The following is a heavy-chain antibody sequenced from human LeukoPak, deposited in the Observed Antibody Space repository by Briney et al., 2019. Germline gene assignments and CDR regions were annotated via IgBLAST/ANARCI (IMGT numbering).Heavy chain of an antibody. CDR2: INGNGDTA. CDR3: AKARWEPNFDY. Sequence: GGSLRLSCAASGFTFDDYAMHWVRQGPGKSLEWVSLINGNGDTAYYGDSVRGRFTVSRDNAKNSLYLQMNSLTTEDTALYYCAKARWEPNFDYWGQGTLVTVSS. CDR1: GFTFDDYA. J-gene: IGHJ4*02. V-gene: IGHV3-43*02. D-gene: IGHD1-26*01.